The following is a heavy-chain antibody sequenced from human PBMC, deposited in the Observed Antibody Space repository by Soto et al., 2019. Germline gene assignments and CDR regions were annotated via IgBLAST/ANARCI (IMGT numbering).Heavy chain of an antibody. J-gene: IGHJ4*02. CDR1: GFTFSSYG. CDR3: AKLYGEDFDY. V-gene: IGHV3-30*18. CDR2: ISYDGSNK. Sequence: QAGGSLRLSCAASGFTFSSYGMHWVRQAPGKGLEWVAVISYDGSNKYYADSVKGRFTISRDNSKNTLYLQMNSLRAEDTAVYYCAKLYGEDFDYWGQGTLVTVSS. D-gene: IGHD4-17*01.